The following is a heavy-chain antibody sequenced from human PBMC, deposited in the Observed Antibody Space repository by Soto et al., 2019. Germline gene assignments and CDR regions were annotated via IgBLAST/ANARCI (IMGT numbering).Heavy chain of an antibody. V-gene: IGHV3-53*02. Sequence: EVHLVETGGGLIQPGGSLRLACAASDFTVSANYMSWVRQAPGEGLEWVSVLYSSGFTNYIDSVKGRFTISRDNSKNTLFLQMNSLRADDTAVYYCVRDQGSHPLAYWGQGILVTVSS. J-gene: IGHJ4*02. CDR3: VRDQGSHPLAY. CDR1: DFTVSANY. CDR2: LYSSGFT.